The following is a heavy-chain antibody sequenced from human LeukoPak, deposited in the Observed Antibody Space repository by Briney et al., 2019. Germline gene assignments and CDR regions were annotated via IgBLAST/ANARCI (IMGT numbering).Heavy chain of an antibody. CDR3: AKTGGYCSSTSCYFDY. D-gene: IGHD2-2*01. V-gene: IGHV3-66*01. CDR1: GFTVSSNY. J-gene: IGHJ4*02. CDR2: IYSGGST. Sequence: PGGSLRLSCAASGFTVSSNYMSWVRQAPGKGLEWVSVIYSGGSTYYADSVKGRFTISRDNSKNTLYLQMNSLRAEDTAVYYCAKTGGYCSSTSCYFDYWGQGTLVTVSS.